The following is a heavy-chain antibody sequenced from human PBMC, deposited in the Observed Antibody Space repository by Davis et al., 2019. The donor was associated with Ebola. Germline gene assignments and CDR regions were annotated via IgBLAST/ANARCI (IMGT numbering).Heavy chain of an antibody. CDR3: QRQAYSSTWLI. D-gene: IGHD6-13*01. CDR2: IYPDESRT. Sequence: PGGSLRLSCKGSGSTFASYWIGWVRQMPGKRLGWMGTIYPDESRTRYTPSFQCQGTISAAKSISTAYLQWSSLKASDTATYYCQRQAYSSTWLIWGQGTMVTVSS. CDR1: GSTFASYW. V-gene: IGHV5-51*01. J-gene: IGHJ3*02.